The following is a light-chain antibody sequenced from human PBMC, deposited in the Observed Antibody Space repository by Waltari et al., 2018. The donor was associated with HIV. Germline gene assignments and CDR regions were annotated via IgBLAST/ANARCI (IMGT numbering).Light chain of an antibody. CDR1: ELPKQY. J-gene: IGLJ3*02. CDR3: QSADNSGTWV. Sequence: SYELTQPPSVSVSPGQTARITCSGDELPKQYAYWYQQKPGQAPILVIYKDNERPSGIPERFSGSSSGTTVTLTISGVQGEDEADYYCQSADNSGTWVFGGGTKLTVL. V-gene: IGLV3-25*03. CDR2: KDN.